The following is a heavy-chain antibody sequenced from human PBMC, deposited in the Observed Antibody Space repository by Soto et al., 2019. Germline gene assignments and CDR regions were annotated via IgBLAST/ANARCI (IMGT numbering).Heavy chain of an antibody. V-gene: IGHV1-69*02. Sequence: QVQLVQSGAEVKKPGSSVKVSCKASGGTFSSYTISWVRQAPGQGLEWMGRIIPILGIANYAQKFQGRVTSTADKHTSTAYMELSSLRSEDTAVYYCAGGGGYSGYDLFDYWGQGTLVTVSS. CDR1: GGTFSSYT. CDR2: IIPILGIA. J-gene: IGHJ4*02. D-gene: IGHD5-12*01. CDR3: AGGGGYSGYDLFDY.